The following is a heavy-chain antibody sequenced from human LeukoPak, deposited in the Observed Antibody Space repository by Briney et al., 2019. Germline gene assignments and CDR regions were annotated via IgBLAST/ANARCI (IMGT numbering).Heavy chain of an antibody. CDR1: GGSISSSSYY. D-gene: IGHD2-8*01. J-gene: IGHJ4*02. CDR3: AREGGMALGY. CDR2: IYYSGST. V-gene: IGHV4-39*07. Sequence: SETLSLTCTVSGGSISSSSYYWGWIRQPPGKGLEWIGSIYYSGSTYYNPSLKSRVTISVDTSKNQFSLKLSSVTAADTAVYYCAREGGMALGYWGQGTLVTVSS.